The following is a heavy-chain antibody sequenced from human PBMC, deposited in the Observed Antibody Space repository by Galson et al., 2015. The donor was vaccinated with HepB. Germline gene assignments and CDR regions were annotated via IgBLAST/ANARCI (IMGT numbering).Heavy chain of an antibody. CDR2: ISYDGSNK. CDR1: GFTFSSYA. CDR3: ARTYCGGDCYSGWFDP. V-gene: IGHV3-30-3*01. J-gene: IGHJ5*02. Sequence: SLRLSCAASGFTFSSYAMHWVRQAPGKGLEWVAVISYDGSNKYYADSVEGRFTISRDNSKNTLYLQMNSLRAEDTAVYYCARTYCGGDCYSGWFDPWGQGTLVTVSS. D-gene: IGHD2-21*01.